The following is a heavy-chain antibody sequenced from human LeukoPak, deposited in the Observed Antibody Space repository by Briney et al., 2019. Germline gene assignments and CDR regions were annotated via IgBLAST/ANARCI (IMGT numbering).Heavy chain of an antibody. D-gene: IGHD5-24*01. J-gene: IGHJ4*02. V-gene: IGHV4-59*01. CDR3: ATGRDPYKTGH. CDR1: GGSFSPAH. Sequence: PSETLSLTCTFSGGSFSPAHWSWIRQPPGKGLEWIGVICDNGNTDYNPSLKSRVTISVDTSKSQFSLKLSSLATADTAVYYCATGRDPYKTGHWGQGTLVTVSS. CDR2: ICDNGNT.